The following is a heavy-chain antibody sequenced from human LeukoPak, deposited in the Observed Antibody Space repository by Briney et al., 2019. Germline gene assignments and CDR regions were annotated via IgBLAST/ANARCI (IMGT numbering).Heavy chain of an antibody. Sequence: GGSLRLSCAASGFTFSSYGMHWVRQAPGKGLERVAVISYDGSNKYYADSVKGRFTISRDNSKNTLYLQMNSLRAEDTAVYYCAKAMGPDIVVETTGSLDPWGQGTLVTVSS. CDR1: GFTFSSYG. D-gene: IGHD2-21*02. CDR3: AKAMGPDIVVETTGSLDP. J-gene: IGHJ5*02. CDR2: ISYDGSNK. V-gene: IGHV3-30*18.